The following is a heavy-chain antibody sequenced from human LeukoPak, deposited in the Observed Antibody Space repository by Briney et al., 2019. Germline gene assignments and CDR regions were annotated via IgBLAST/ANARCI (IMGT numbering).Heavy chain of an antibody. CDR3: ARDRPYDNWNPYYYYGMDV. Sequence: GASVKVSCKASGYTFTSYGISWVRQAPGQGLEWMGWISGYNGHTNYAQKLQGRVTLTRDTSTSTAYMELTSLRSDDTAVYYCARDRPYDNWNPYYYYGMDVWGQGTTVTVSS. V-gene: IGHV1-18*01. J-gene: IGHJ6*02. D-gene: IGHD1-20*01. CDR2: ISGYNGHT. CDR1: GYTFTSYG.